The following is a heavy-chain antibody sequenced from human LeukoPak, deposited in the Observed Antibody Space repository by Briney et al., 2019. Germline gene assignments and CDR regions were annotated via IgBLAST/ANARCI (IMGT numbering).Heavy chain of an antibody. CDR1: GFTFSSYS. CDR3: ARITYYYDSSGYLDY. CDR2: ISSSSSYI. J-gene: IGHJ4*02. Sequence: GGSLRLSCAASGFTFSSYSMNWVRQAPGKVLEWVSSISSSSSYIYYADSVKGRFTISRDNAKNSLYLQMNSLRAEDTAVYYCARITYYYDSSGYLDYWGQGTLVTVSS. D-gene: IGHD3-22*01. V-gene: IGHV3-21*01.